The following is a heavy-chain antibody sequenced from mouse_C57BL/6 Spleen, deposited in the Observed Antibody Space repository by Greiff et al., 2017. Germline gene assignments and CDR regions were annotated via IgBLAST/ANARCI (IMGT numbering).Heavy chain of an antibody. CDR2: ISSGSSTI. Sequence: EVQLQESGGGLVKPGGSLKLSCAASGFTFSDYGMHWVRQAPEKGLEWVAYISSGSSTIYYADTVKGRFTISRDNAKNTLFLQMTSLRSEDTAMYYCARYYLYWYFDVWGTGTTVTVSS. CDR3: ARYYLYWYFDV. J-gene: IGHJ1*03. CDR1: GFTFSDYG. V-gene: IGHV5-17*01. D-gene: IGHD1-1*01.